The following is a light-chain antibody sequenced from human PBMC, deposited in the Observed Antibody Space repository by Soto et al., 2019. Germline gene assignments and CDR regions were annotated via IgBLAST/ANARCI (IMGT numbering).Light chain of an antibody. CDR1: QSVRSNY. J-gene: IGKJ4*01. Sequence: EIVLTQSPGTLSLSSGERATLSCRASQSVRSNYLAWYQQKPGQAPRLLSYGASSSATGIPDRFGGSGSVTDFTLTISRLEPEDFAVYYCQQYASSPLTFGGGTKVEIK. CDR3: QQYASSPLT. CDR2: GAS. V-gene: IGKV3-20*01.